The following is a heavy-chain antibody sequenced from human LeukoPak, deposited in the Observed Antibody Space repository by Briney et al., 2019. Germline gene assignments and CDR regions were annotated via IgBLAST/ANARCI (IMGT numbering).Heavy chain of an antibody. D-gene: IGHD5-18*01. CDR3: AREGRYRYGYNEYHLYMDI. CDR2: IYYDGST. J-gene: IGHJ6*03. Sequence: SETLSLTCAVYGGSFSGYYWSWIRRSPGKGLEWIGYIYYDGSTNYNPSLKSRVTISVDTSKNQFSLKLSSVTAAETAVYYCAREGRYRYGYNEYHLYMDIWGKGTTVTVSS. CDR1: GGSFSGYY. V-gene: IGHV4-59*12.